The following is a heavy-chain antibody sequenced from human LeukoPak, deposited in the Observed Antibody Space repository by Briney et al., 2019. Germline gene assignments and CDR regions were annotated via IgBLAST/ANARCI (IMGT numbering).Heavy chain of an antibody. V-gene: IGHV3-53*01. J-gene: IGHJ4*02. Sequence: GGSLRLSCAASGLTVNNNYMNWVRQAPGKGLEWVSALYIGGNTYYADSVRGRFTISRDNSKNTLYLQMNSLRAEDTAVYYCAKENLSWELSYFDYWGQGTLVTVSS. CDR3: AKENLSWELSYFDY. D-gene: IGHD1-26*01. CDR2: LYIGGNT. CDR1: GLTVNNNY.